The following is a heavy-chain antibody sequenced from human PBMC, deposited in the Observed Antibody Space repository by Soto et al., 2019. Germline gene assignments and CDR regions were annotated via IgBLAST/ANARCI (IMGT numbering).Heavy chain of an antibody. CDR3: ARENSVTTDYGLDV. D-gene: IGHD4-17*01. CDR1: VFAVNVNY. CDR2: IYTDGRT. V-gene: IGHV3-53*01. Sequence: GGSLRLSCAASVFAVNVNYMTWVRQAPGKGLEWVSFIYTDGRTFYVDSVKGRFTISRDDSENTVYLQMNSLRVEDTAVYYCARENSVTTDYGLDVCGQGTTVRVS. J-gene: IGHJ6*02.